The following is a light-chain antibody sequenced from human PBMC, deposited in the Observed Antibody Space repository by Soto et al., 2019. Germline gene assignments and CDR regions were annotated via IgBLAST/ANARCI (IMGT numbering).Light chain of an antibody. V-gene: IGLV2-14*01. CDR2: EVS. CDR1: SSDVGGYNH. CDR3: SSYKRGATLV. Sequence: QSALTQPASVSGSPGQSITISCTGTSSDVGGYNHVAWDQQYPGKAPKLIIFEVSDRPSGISNRFSGSKSANTASLSISGLQAEDEADYYCSSYKRGATLVFGGGTKVTVL. J-gene: IGLJ2*01.